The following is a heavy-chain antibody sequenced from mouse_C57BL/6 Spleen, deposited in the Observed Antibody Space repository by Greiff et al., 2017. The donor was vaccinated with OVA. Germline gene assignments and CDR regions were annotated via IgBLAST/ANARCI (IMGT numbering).Heavy chain of an antibody. Sequence: QVQLKQSGPELVKPGASVKISCKASGYTFTDYYINWVKQRPGQGLEWIGWIYPGSGNTKYNEKFKGKATLTVDTSSSTAYMQLSSLTTEDSAVYFCAREGHYDYDGYWYFDVWGTGTTVTVSS. J-gene: IGHJ1*03. CDR1: GYTFTDYY. CDR2: IYPGSGNT. CDR3: AREGHYDYDGYWYFDV. D-gene: IGHD2-4*01. V-gene: IGHV1-84*01.